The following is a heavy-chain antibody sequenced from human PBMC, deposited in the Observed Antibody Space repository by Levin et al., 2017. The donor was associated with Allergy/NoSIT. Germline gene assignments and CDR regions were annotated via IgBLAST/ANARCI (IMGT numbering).Heavy chain of an antibody. Sequence: GESLKISCGASGFTVSSTYMSWVRQAPGKGLEWVSIIYYDGSTYYADSVKGRFTISRDSSKNTLYLQMNRLRAEDTAVYYCARVGSGPAGVDYWGQGTLVTVSS. CDR2: IYYDGST. J-gene: IGHJ4*02. V-gene: IGHV3-53*01. CDR3: ARVGSGPAGVDY. D-gene: IGHD3-3*01. CDR1: GFTVSSTY.